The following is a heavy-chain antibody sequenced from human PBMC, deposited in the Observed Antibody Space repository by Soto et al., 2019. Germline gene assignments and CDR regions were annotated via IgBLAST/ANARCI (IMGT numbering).Heavy chain of an antibody. CDR2: ISAYNGNT. CDR3: AWFGELWCNEYYYYYGMDV. CDR1: GYTFTSYG. D-gene: IGHD3-10*01. J-gene: IGHJ6*02. Sequence: QVQLVQSGAEVKKPGASVKVSCKASGYTFTSYGISWVRQAPGQGREWMGWISAYNGNTNYAQKLQGRVTMTTDTSTSTAYMELRSVRSDDTAVYYCAWFGELWCNEYYYYYGMDVWGQGTTVTVSS. V-gene: IGHV1-18*01.